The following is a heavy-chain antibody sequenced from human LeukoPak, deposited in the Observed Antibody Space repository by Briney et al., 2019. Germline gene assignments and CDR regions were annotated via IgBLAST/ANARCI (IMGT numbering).Heavy chain of an antibody. CDR3: AKASGYYYDTSEYFQH. Sequence: GGSLRLSCAASGFTFDHYAMHWVRQAPGKGLEWVSGINWNSGSIVYADSVKGRFTISRDNAKNSLYLQMNSLRAEDTALYYCAKASGYYYDTSEYFQHWGQGTLVTVSS. J-gene: IGHJ1*01. CDR1: GFTFDHYA. CDR2: INWNSGSI. D-gene: IGHD3-22*01. V-gene: IGHV3-9*01.